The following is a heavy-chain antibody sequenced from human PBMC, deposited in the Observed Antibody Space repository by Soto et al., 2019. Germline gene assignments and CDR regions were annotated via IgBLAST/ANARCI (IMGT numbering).Heavy chain of an antibody. V-gene: IGHV3-30*18. CDR1: GFTFSRYG. Sequence: QVQLVESGGGVVQPGRSLRLSCAASGFTFSRYGMHWVRQAPGKGLEWVAVISYDGSSKYYADSVKGRFTISRDNSNNPLYLQMHTLIAEDPVVFCCAEEGGGAQFFSYYYYGMDVWGQGTTVTVSS. CDR2: ISYDGSSK. J-gene: IGHJ6*02. CDR3: AEEGGGAQFFSYYYYGMDV. D-gene: IGHD3-16*01.